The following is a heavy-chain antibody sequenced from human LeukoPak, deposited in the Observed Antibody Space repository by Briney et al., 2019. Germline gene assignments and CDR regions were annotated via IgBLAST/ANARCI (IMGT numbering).Heavy chain of an antibody. CDR3: ARDLPVSGAYHQFDS. J-gene: IGHJ4*02. CDR2: IYSGGDYI. V-gene: IGHV3-21*01. CDR1: GFTFSSDR. Sequence: GGSLRLSCVASGFTFSSDRMDWVHQAPGKGLEWVSTIYSGGDYIYYADSVKGRFTISRDNAKNSLYLQMNSLRAEDTAIYYCARDLPVSGAYHQFDSWGQGTLVTVSS. D-gene: IGHD4/OR15-4a*01.